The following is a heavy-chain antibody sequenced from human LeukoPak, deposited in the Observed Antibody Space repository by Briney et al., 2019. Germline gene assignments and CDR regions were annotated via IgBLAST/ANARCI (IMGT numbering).Heavy chain of an antibody. J-gene: IGHJ4*02. Sequence: SETLSLTCTVSDYSINSGYYWGWIRKPPGKGLEWIGSIYHSGSTYYTPSLKSRVTISVDTSKNQFSLKLSSVTAADTAVYYCARAILTGSSRYYFDYWGQGTLVTVSS. D-gene: IGHD3-9*01. CDR2: IYHSGST. V-gene: IGHV4-38-2*02. CDR1: DYSINSGYY. CDR3: ARAILTGSSRYYFDY.